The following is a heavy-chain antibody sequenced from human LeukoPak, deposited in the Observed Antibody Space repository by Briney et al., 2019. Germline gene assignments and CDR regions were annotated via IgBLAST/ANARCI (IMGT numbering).Heavy chain of an antibody. Sequence: ASVKVSCKASGYTSTSYAMNWVRQAPGQGLEWMGWINTNTGNPTYAQGFTGRFVFSLDTSVSTAYLQISSLKAEDTAVYYCAREGDYGSGSPEDAFDIWGQGTMVTVSS. J-gene: IGHJ3*02. D-gene: IGHD3-10*01. CDR3: AREGDYGSGSPEDAFDI. CDR1: GYTSTSYA. CDR2: INTNTGNP. V-gene: IGHV7-4-1*02.